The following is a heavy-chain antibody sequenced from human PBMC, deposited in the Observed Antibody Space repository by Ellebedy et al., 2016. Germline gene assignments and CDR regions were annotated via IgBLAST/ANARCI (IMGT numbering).Heavy chain of an antibody. J-gene: IGHJ5*02. V-gene: IGHV3-30-3*01. CDR3: ARDAGGQWLVRSWFDP. CDR1: GFTFSSYA. CDR2: ISYDGSNK. D-gene: IGHD6-19*01. Sequence: GESLKISCAASGFTFSSYAMHWVRQAPGKGLEWVAVISYDGSNKYYADSVKGRFTISRDNSKNTLYLQMNSLRAEDTAVYYCARDAGGQWLVRSWFDPWGQGTLVTVSS.